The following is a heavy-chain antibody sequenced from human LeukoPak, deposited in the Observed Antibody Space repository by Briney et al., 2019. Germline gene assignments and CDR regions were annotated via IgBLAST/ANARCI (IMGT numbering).Heavy chain of an antibody. CDR2: INSDGSST. Sequence: GGSLRLSCAASGFTFSSYWMHWVRQAPGKGLVWVSRINSDGSSTSYADSVKGRFTISRDNAKNTLYLQINSLRAEDTAVYYCASTLRYFDWLYYYYGMDVWGQGTTVTVSS. J-gene: IGHJ6*02. CDR3: ASTLRYFDWLYYYYGMDV. V-gene: IGHV3-74*01. D-gene: IGHD3-9*01. CDR1: GFTFSSYW.